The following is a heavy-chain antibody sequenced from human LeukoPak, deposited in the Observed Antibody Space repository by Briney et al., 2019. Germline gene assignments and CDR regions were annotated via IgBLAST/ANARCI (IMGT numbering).Heavy chain of an antibody. V-gene: IGHV4-59*01. CDR3: ASGYCGGACQLGGLDM. D-gene: IGHD2-21*02. CDR1: GGSISSYY. Sequence: PSETLSLTCTVSGGSISSYYWSWLRQPPGKGLEYIGYSHYTGSTKYNPSLKSRVTISLDTSGNQFSLKLSSVTAADTAVYYCASGYCGGACQLGGLDMWGQGTMVTASS. J-gene: IGHJ3*02. CDR2: SHYTGST.